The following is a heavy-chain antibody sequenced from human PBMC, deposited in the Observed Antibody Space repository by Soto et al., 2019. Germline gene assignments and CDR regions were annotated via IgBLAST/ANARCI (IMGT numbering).Heavy chain of an antibody. CDR3: ARDLPTVVTGNWFDP. Sequence: GASVKVSCKSSGYTFTSYGISGARQAPGQGLEWMGWISAYNGNTNYAQKLQGRVTMTTDTSTSTAYMELRSLRSDDTAVYYCARDLPTVVTGNWFDPWGQGTLVTVSS. D-gene: IGHD4-17*01. J-gene: IGHJ5*02. CDR2: ISAYNGNT. V-gene: IGHV1-18*01. CDR1: GYTFTSYG.